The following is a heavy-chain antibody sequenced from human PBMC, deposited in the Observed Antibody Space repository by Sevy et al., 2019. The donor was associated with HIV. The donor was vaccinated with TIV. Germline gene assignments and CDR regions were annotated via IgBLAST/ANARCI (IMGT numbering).Heavy chain of an antibody. CDR1: GFTFNTYA. CDR3: AKDIVFVVWEAFDI. V-gene: IGHV3-23*01. Sequence: GGSLRLSCVASGFTFNTYAMNWVRQTPGKGLEWVSAISGGGYSDDSTYYADSVKGRFTISRDNSKNTLYLQMNNLKTDDTAIYYCAKDIVFVVWEAFDIWGQGTMVTVSS. J-gene: IGHJ3*02. D-gene: IGHD2-8*02. CDR2: ISGGGYSDDST.